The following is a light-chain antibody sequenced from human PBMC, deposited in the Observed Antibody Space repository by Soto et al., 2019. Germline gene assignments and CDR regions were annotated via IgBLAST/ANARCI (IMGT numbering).Light chain of an antibody. V-gene: IGLV1-51*01. J-gene: IGLJ1*01. CDR3: GTWDSSLSADYF. CDR1: SSNIGNNY. CDR2: DNN. Sequence: QSVLTQPPSVSAAPGQKVTISCSGSSSNIGNNYVSWYQQLPGTAPKLLIYDNNKRPSGIPDRFSGSKSGTSATLGITGLQTGDEADYYCGTWDSSLSADYFFGTWTKLTVL.